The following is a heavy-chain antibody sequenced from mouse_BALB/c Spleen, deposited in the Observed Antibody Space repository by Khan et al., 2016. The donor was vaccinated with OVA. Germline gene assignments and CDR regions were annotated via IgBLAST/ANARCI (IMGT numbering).Heavy chain of an antibody. J-gene: IGHJ4*01. Sequence: QVQLKQSGPGLVAPSQSLSITCTVSGFSLTDYGVSWIRQPPGKGLEWLGVIWGGGSTHYNSALTSRLSISKDNSKSQVFLKMNSLQTDDTAMYYCAKGVCSYYFALDYWGQGTSVTVSS. D-gene: IGHD2-10*02. CDR1: GFSLTDYG. V-gene: IGHV2-6-5*01. CDR2: IWGGGST. CDR3: AKGVCSYYFALDY.